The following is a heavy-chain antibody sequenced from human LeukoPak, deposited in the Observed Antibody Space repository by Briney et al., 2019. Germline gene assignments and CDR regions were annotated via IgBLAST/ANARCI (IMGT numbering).Heavy chain of an antibody. J-gene: IGHJ5*02. CDR1: GGSFSGYY. Sequence: GESLTLTCAVYGGSFSGYYWSWIRQAPGKGLEWVSAISGSGGTTYYADTVRGRFTVSRSNSKNTLYLQMNSLRVEDTAVYFCAKDQACEPRRGGSNTFDPWGQGTLVTVSS. V-gene: IGHV3-23*01. D-gene: IGHD2-15*01. CDR3: AKDQACEPRRGGSNTFDP. CDR2: ISGSGGTT.